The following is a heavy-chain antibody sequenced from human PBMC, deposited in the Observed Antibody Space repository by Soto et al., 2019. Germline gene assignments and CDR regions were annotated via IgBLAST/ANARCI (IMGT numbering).Heavy chain of an antibody. CDR3: ARFYMVRGVMGAFDI. J-gene: IGHJ3*02. Sequence: PSETLSLTCTVSGGSIISGGYYWSWIREHPGKGLEWIGYIYYIGSTYYNPSLKSRVSISVDTSKNQFSLKLSSVTAADTAVYYCARFYMVRGVMGAFDIWGQGTMVTVSS. V-gene: IGHV4-31*03. CDR1: GGSIISGGYY. CDR2: IYYIGST. D-gene: IGHD3-10*01.